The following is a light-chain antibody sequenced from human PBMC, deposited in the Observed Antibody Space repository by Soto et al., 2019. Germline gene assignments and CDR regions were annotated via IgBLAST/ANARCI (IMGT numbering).Light chain of an antibody. Sequence: QSVLTQPPSASGTPGQRVSISCSGSSSNIGSNYVYWYQQLPGTAPKLLISRNNQRPSGVPDRFSGSKSGASASLAISGLRSEDEADYYCAAWDDSLSGWMFGGGTKVTVL. CDR1: SSNIGSNY. J-gene: IGLJ3*02. CDR2: RNN. V-gene: IGLV1-47*01. CDR3: AAWDDSLSGWM.